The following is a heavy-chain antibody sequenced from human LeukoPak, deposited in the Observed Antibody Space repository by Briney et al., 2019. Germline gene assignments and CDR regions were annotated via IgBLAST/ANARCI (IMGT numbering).Heavy chain of an antibody. D-gene: IGHD5-12*01. CDR1: GFTFSSYA. J-gene: IGHJ4*02. CDR2: ISYDGSNK. CDR3: ASADYRGYYFDY. Sequence: GGSLRLSCAASGFTFSSYAMHWVRQAPGKGLEWVAFISYDGSNKYYADSVKGRFTISRDNSKNTLYLQMNSLRAEDTAVYYCASADYRGYYFDYWGQGTLVTVSS. V-gene: IGHV3-30*14.